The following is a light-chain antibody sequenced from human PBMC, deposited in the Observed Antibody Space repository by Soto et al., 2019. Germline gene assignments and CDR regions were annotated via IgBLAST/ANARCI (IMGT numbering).Light chain of an antibody. CDR2: GAS. V-gene: IGKV3-20*01. CDR3: QHYGSSHLT. J-gene: IGKJ4*01. CDR1: QSFSSGY. Sequence: EIVLTQSPGTLSLSPGERATLSCRASQSFSSGYLAWYQQKPGQAPRLLIYGASSRATGIPDRFSGSGSGTDFTLTISRLEPEDFAVYYCQHYGSSHLTFGGGTKAEIK.